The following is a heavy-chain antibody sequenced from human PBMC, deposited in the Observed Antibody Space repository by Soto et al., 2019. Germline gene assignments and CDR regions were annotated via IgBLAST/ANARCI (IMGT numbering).Heavy chain of an antibody. D-gene: IGHD5-12*01. CDR2: IYYSGST. CDR3: ARAGWSSVATKGDAFDI. J-gene: IGHJ3*02. CDR1: GGSISSYY. V-gene: IGHV4-59*01. Sequence: SETLSLTCTVSGGSISSYYWSWIRQPPGKGLEWIGYIYYSGSTNYNPSLKSRVTISVDTSKNQFSLKLSSVTAADTAVYYCARAGWSSVATKGDAFDIWGQGTMVTVSS.